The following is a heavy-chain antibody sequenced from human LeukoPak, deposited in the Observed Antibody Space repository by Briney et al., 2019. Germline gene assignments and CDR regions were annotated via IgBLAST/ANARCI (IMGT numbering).Heavy chain of an antibody. CDR1: GGTFSSYA. V-gene: IGHV1-69*06. J-gene: IGHJ4*02. D-gene: IGHD6-6*01. CDR2: IIPIFGTA. Sequence: SVKVSCKASGGTFSSYAISWVRQAPGQGLEWMGGIIPIFGTANYAQKFQGRVTITADKSTSTAYMELSSLRSEDTAVYYCAREGYSSSSVWLDYWGQGTLVTVSS. CDR3: AREGYSSSSVWLDY.